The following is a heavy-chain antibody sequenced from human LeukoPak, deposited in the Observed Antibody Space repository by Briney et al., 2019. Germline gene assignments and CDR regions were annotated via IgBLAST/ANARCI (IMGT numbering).Heavy chain of an antibody. D-gene: IGHD5-18*01. CDR2: IYYSGST. V-gene: IGHV4-39*06. CDR3: GRDHSGYSYGQGFDP. CDR1: GFTFSSYI. Sequence: PGGSLRLSCAASGFTFSSYIMSWVRQPPGKGLEWVGSIYYSGSTYYNPSLESRVTTTVNTPKNKSPWMLSSWTAAATAVYYCGRDHSGYSYGQGFDPGGKGTLVTVSS. J-gene: IGHJ5*02.